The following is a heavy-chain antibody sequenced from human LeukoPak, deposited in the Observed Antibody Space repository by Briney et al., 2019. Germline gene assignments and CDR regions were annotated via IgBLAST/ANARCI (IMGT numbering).Heavy chain of an antibody. V-gene: IGHV1-69*06. J-gene: IGHJ6*03. D-gene: IGHD6-19*01. CDR1: GGTFSSYA. CDR3: ARASSGWYYYYYYMDV. Sequence: SVKVSCKASGGTFSSYAISWVRQAPGQGLEWMGGIIPIFGTANYAQKFQGRVTITADKSTSTAYMELSSLRSEDTAVYYCARASSGWYYYYYYMDVWGKGTTVTVSS. CDR2: IIPIFGTA.